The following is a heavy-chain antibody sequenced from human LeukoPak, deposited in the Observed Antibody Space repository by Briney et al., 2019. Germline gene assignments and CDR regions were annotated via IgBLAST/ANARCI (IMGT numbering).Heavy chain of an antibody. CDR1: GFTFSSFA. D-gene: IGHD2-15*01. J-gene: IGHJ6*02. Sequence: HPGGSLRLSCAASGFTFSSFAMTWVRQAPGKGPEWVSVINSNGDRTYYTDSLKGRFTISRDNSKNTVNLQLNSLRAEDTAVYYCAKSSGGSCYSAMDVWGQGTTVTVSS. CDR2: INSNGDRT. CDR3: AKSSGGSCYSAMDV. V-gene: IGHV3-23*01.